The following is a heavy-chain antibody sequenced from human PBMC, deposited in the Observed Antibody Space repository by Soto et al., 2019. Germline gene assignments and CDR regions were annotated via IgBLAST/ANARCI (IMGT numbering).Heavy chain of an antibody. CDR2: ISNDENIK. J-gene: IGHJ4*02. CDR3: ARGLRSVLDY. Sequence: TGGSLRLSCVASGFTFRNFGMHWVRQAPGKGLEWVAVISNDENIKQYADSVRGRFAIARDNSKNTLYLQVTSLRAEDTAIYYCARGLRSVLDYWGQGALVTVS. CDR1: GFTFRNFG. V-gene: IGHV3-33*01. D-gene: IGHD6-6*01.